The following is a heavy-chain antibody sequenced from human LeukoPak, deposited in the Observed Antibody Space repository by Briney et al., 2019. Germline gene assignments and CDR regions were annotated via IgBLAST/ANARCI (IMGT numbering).Heavy chain of an antibody. D-gene: IGHD2-21*02. CDR2: IWDDGRNK. CDR1: RFIFSNYG. Sequence: GGSLRLSCIASRFIFSNYGMHWVRQVPGKGLEWVAEIWDDGRNKYYANSVKGRFTISRDNSKKTLYLQMNSLRVEDTAVYYCVRDGPRAYCGVDCYPDFDYWGRGTLVTVSS. CDR3: VRDGPRAYCGVDCYPDFDY. J-gene: IGHJ4*02. V-gene: IGHV3-33*01.